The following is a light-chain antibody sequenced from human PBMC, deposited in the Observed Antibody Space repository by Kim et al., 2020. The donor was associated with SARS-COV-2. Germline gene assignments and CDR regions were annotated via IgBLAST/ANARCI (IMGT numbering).Light chain of an antibody. CDR3: CSYAGSTTVVV. CDR1: SSDVGSYDL. V-gene: IGLV2-23*02. CDR2: EVS. Sequence: SLTIPCNGTSSDVGSYDLVSWYQHHPGKAPTLLIYEVSKRPSGVSNRFSGSKSGNTASLTISGLQAEDEADYHCCSYAGSTTVVVFGGGTQLTVL. J-gene: IGLJ2*01.